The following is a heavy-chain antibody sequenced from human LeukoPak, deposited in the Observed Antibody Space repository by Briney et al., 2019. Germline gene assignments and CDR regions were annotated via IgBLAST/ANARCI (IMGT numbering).Heavy chain of an antibody. Sequence: GGSLRLSCAPSGFIFSSYWMSWVRQAPGKGLEWVANIKQDGSERYYVDSVKGRFTISRDNAKNSLYLQMNSLRAEDTALYYCARESDTTLFTDAFDIWGQGTMVTVSS. D-gene: IGHD5-18*01. J-gene: IGHJ3*02. CDR1: GFIFSSYW. V-gene: IGHV3-7*01. CDR3: ARESDTTLFTDAFDI. CDR2: IKQDGSER.